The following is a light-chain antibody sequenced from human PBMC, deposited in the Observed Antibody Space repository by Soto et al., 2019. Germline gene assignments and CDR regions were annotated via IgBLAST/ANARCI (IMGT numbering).Light chain of an antibody. Sequence: EIVLTQSPGTLSLSPREIATLSCRASQSVSSSYLASYQQKSGQAPRLLIYGASSRATGIPDTFSGSGSGTDFTLTISRLEPEDFAVYYCQQYGSSLLTFGGGTKVEIK. CDR1: QSVSSSY. CDR3: QQYGSSLLT. J-gene: IGKJ4*01. CDR2: GAS. V-gene: IGKV3-20*01.